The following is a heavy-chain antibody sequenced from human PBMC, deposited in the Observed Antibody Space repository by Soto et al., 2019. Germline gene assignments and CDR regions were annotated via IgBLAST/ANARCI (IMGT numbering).Heavy chain of an antibody. CDR2: ISGSGGST. CDR1: GFTFSSYA. J-gene: IGHJ5*02. V-gene: IGHV3-23*01. Sequence: GGSLRLSCAASGFTFSSYAMSWVRQAPGKGLEWVSAISGSGGSTYYADSVKGRFTISRDNSKNTLYLQMNSLRAEDTAVYYCAKDLELGYWNDVGNWFDPWGQGTLVTVSS. CDR3: AKDLELGYWNDVGNWFDP. D-gene: IGHD1-1*01.